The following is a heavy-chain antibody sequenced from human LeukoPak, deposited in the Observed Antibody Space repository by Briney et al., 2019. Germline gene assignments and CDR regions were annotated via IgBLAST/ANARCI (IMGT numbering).Heavy chain of an antibody. CDR1: GFTFSSYD. Sequence: GGSLRLSCAASGFTFSSYDMSWVRQAPGKGLEWVSSLTTDGGSTEYADSVKGRFTISRDNSKNTPYLQMSSLRAEDTALYYCAKSLVRWAFDYWGQGTLDTVSS. CDR3: AKSLVRWAFDY. D-gene: IGHD2-8*02. CDR2: LTTDGGST. V-gene: IGHV3-23*01. J-gene: IGHJ4*02.